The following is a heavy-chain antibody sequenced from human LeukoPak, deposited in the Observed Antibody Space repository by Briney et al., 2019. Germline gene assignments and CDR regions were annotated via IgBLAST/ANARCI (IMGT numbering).Heavy chain of an antibody. CDR1: GFTFSSYS. CDR3: ARGPTMKMDV. D-gene: IGHD3-22*01. CDR2: INSRSSYV. J-gene: IGHJ6*04. V-gene: IGHV3-21*01. Sequence: GGSLRLSCAASGFTFSSYSMNWVRQAPGKWLEWVSSINSRSSYVYYADSVKGRFTISRDNAKNSLYLQMNSLRAEDTAVYYCARGPTMKMDVWGKGTTVTVSS.